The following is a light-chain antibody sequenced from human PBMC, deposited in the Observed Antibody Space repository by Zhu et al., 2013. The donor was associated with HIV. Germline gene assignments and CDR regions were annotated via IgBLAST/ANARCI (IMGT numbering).Light chain of an antibody. CDR3: QQHNRYSGT. CDR2: KAS. J-gene: IGKJ1*01. CDR1: ESLGYW. V-gene: IGKV1-5*03. Sequence: DIQMTQSPSTLSASVGDRVTITCRASESLGYWLAWYQQKPGKAPNLLIYKASTLESGVPSRFSGSGSGTEFTLTISSLQPDDFATYYCQQHNRYSGTFGQGTKVEIK.